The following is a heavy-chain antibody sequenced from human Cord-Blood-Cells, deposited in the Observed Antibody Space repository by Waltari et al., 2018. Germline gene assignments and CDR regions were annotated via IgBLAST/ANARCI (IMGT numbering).Heavy chain of an antibody. J-gene: IGHJ4*02. CDR3: LLNLLPQFSVFDY. CDR2: NNPNRCGT. Sequence: QVQLVQSGAEVKKPGASVKVSCKASGYTFTGYYMHWVRQAPGQGLGGEGWNNPNRCGTKYATEVQGKVTIDRDTAISTAYMELSRLRSDDTAVYYCLLNLLPQFSVFDYRGQGTLVTVSS. CDR1: GYTFTGYY. V-gene: IGHV1-2*02.